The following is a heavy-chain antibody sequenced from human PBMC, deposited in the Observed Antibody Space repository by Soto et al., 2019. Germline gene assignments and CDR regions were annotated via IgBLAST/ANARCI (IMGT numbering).Heavy chain of an antibody. Sequence: PSETLSLTCAVSCGSMRSYYWTWIRQPPGKGLEWIGCIYHTGSTTNYSPSLKSRVTISVDTSKKQFSLNLSSVTAADTAVYYCARAAIIAATIDAFDIWGQGTMVTVSS. CDR3: ARAAIIAATIDAFDI. J-gene: IGHJ3*02. D-gene: IGHD6-6*01. V-gene: IGHV4-59*01. CDR2: IYHTGSTT. CDR1: CGSMRSYY.